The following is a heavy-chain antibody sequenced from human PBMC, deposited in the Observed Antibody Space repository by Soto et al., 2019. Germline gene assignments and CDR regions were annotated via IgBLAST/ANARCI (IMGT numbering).Heavy chain of an antibody. CDR2: IRGSGGNT. V-gene: IGHV3-23*01. CDR1: GFTFSSYA. Sequence: EVPLLESGGGLVQPGVSLRLSCAASGFTFSSYALTWVRQAPGKGLEWVSDIRGSGGNTYYADSVKGRFTISRDNSKNTLFFQINSLRVEDTAIYYCAKRDDGDGAREARSDYWGTVTLVTVSS. CDR3: AKRDDGDGAREARSDY. D-gene: IGHD2-21*01. J-gene: IGHJ4*01.